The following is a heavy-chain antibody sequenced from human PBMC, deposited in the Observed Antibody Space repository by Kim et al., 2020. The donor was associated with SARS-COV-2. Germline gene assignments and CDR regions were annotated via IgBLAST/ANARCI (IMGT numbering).Heavy chain of an antibody. Sequence: GGSLRLSCAASGFTFSSYAMSWVRQAPGKGLEWVSAISGSGGSTYYADSVKGRFTISRDNSKNTLYLQMNSLRVEDTAVYYCAKVSMVRGRPGGYGMDVWGQGTTVTVSS. J-gene: IGHJ6*02. V-gene: IGHV3-23*01. CDR3: AKVSMVRGRPGGYGMDV. CDR2: ISGSGGST. CDR1: GFTFSSYA. D-gene: IGHD3-10*01.